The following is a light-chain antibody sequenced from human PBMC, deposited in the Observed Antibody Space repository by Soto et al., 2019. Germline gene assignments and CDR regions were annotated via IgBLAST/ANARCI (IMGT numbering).Light chain of an antibody. J-gene: IGLJ2*01. CDR1: SSNIGAGYD. CDR2: GNS. Sequence: QAVVTQPPSVSGAPGQRVTISCTGSSSNIGAGYDVHWYQQLPGTAPKLLIYGNSNRPSGVPDRFSGSKSGTSASLAITGPEAEDGADRQSYDSTVSVVCGGGTTLTAL. V-gene: IGLV1-40*01. CDR3: QSYDSTVSVV.